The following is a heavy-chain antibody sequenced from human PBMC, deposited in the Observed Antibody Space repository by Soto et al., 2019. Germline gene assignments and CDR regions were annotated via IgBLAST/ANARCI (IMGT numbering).Heavy chain of an antibody. CDR2: IYHSGST. D-gene: IGHD3-10*01. CDR3: ASRPPYYYGSGSYRFDP. J-gene: IGHJ5*02. CDR1: GGSISSGGYS. V-gene: IGHV4-30-2*01. Sequence: QLQLQESGSGLVKPSQTLSLTCAVSGGSISSGGYSWSWIRQPPGKGLECIGYIYHSGSTYYNPARKSRVTISVDRSKNQFSLTLSSVTAADTAVYYCASRPPYYYGSGSYRFDPWGQGNLVTVSS.